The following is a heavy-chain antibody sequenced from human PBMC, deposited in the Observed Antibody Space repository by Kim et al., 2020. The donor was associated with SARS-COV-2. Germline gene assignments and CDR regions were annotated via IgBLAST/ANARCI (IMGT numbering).Heavy chain of an antibody. Sequence: GGSLRLSCAVSGFNFRSYVMSWVRQAPGKGLEWVSGISDSGGSTYYVDSVTGRFTISRDNSKNTLYLQMNSLRVEDTAVYYCANALGSLRGPYCGGDCGDHWGQGTLVTVSS. CDR3: ANALGSLRGPYCGGDCGDH. CDR2: ISDSGGST. D-gene: IGHD2-21*02. CDR1: GFNFRSYV. V-gene: IGHV3-23*01. J-gene: IGHJ4*02.